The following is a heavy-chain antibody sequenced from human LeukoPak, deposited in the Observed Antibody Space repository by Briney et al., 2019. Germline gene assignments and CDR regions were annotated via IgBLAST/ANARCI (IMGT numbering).Heavy chain of an antibody. CDR3: ARRPAGRDWFDP. CDR1: GGSLTNYY. Sequence: PSETLSLTCTVSGGSLTNYYCSWIRQTPGKGLEWIGCIYFTGSTKYNPSLKSRVTMSVDTSKNHFSLKLNSVTAADTAVYYCARRPAGRDWFDPWGQGTLVTVSS. V-gene: IGHV4-59*08. CDR2: IYFTGST. D-gene: IGHD3-10*01. J-gene: IGHJ5*02.